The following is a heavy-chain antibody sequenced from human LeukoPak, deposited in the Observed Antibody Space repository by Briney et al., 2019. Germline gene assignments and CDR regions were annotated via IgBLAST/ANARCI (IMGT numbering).Heavy chain of an antibody. V-gene: IGHV4-34*01. CDR1: GGSFSGYY. CDR3: ASSNSSGWYRMFDY. CDR2: INHSGST. D-gene: IGHD6-19*01. J-gene: IGHJ4*02. Sequence: SETLSLTCAVYGGSFSGYYWSWIRQPPGKGLEWIGEINHSGSTNYNPSLKSRVTISVDTSKNQFSLRLSSVTAADTAVYCCASSNSSGWYRMFDYWGQGTLVTVSS.